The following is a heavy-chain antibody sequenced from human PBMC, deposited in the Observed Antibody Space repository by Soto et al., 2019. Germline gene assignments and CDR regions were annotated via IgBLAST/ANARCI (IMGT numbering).Heavy chain of an antibody. J-gene: IGHJ5*01. CDR3: STRAYDTNGYYRFDP. V-gene: IGHV4-34*01. CDR1: GGSFSCHS. D-gene: IGHD3-22*01. CDR2: INHSGRV. Sequence: SETLSLTCAVYGGSFSCHSWTWIRQSPGKGLEWIGDINHSGRVNYSPSLKSRVSISLDTSKNQFSLTLSAVTAAETAMYYCSTRAYDTNGYYRFDPWGQGTMVTVSS.